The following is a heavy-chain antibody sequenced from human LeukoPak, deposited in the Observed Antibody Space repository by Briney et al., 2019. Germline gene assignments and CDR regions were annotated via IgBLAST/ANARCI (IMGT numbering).Heavy chain of an antibody. D-gene: IGHD3-16*02. CDR2: IYYSGST. Sequence: SETLSLTCTVSGGSISNYYWSWIRQPPGKGLEWIGYIYYSGSTNYNPSLKSRVTISVDTSKNQFFLKLNSVTAADTAVYYCARGGYDYVWGSYPSLDYWGQGTLVTVSS. V-gene: IGHV4-59*01. J-gene: IGHJ4*02. CDR1: GGSISNYY. CDR3: ARGGYDYVWGSYPSLDY.